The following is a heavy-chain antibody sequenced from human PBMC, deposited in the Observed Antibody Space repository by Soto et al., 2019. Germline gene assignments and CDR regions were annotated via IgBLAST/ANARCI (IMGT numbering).Heavy chain of an antibody. Sequence: LRLSCAASGFTFSSYSMNWVRQAPGKGLEWVSSISSSSSYIYYADSVKGRFTISRDNAKNSLYLQMNSLRAEDTAVYYCARDHYDFWSGYYPWGQGTLVTVSS. J-gene: IGHJ5*02. CDR1: GFTFSSYS. V-gene: IGHV3-21*01. CDR3: ARDHYDFWSGYYP. D-gene: IGHD3-3*01. CDR2: ISSSSSYI.